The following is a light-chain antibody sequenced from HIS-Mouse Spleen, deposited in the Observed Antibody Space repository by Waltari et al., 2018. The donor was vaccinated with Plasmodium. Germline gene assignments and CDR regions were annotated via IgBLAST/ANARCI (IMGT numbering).Light chain of an antibody. CDR2: EDS. V-gene: IGLV3-10*01. Sequence: SYELTQPPSVSVSPGQTARITCSGDALPKKYAYWYQQKSGQAPVLVIYEDSKRPSGIPEGFSGSSSWTMATLTISGAQVEDEADYYCYSTDSSGKHRVFGGGTKLTVL. CDR1: ALPKKY. J-gene: IGLJ3*02. CDR3: YSTDSSGKHRV.